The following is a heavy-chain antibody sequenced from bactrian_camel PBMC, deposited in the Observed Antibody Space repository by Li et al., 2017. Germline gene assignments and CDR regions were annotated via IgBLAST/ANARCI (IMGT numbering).Heavy chain of an antibody. J-gene: IGHJ6*01. V-gene: IGHV3S53*01. CDR3: AAEYAPFRVPCYPQRRDFRA. CDR2: IDSDGGT. CDR1: GYTLSSATCS. D-gene: IGHD3*01. Sequence: HVQLVESGGGSVQAGGSLRLSCVASGYTLSSATCSMGWYRQLPRKEREGVASIDSDGGTSYADSVKGRFTISVDHTKKTLYLQMNSLKPEDTAMYYCAAEYAPFRVPCYPQRRDFRAWGPGTQVTVS.